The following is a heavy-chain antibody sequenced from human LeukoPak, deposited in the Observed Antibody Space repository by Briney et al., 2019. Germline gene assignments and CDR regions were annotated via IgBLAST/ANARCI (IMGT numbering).Heavy chain of an antibody. CDR3: ATQTNTAMVFNAFDI. D-gene: IGHD5-18*01. CDR1: GGTFSSYA. CDR2: IIPILGIA. J-gene: IGHJ3*02. V-gene: IGHV1-69*04. Sequence: GASVKVSCKASGGTFSSYAISWVRQAPGQGLERMGRIIPILGIANYAQKFQGRVTITADKSTSTAYMELSSLRSEDTAVYYCATQTNTAMVFNAFDIWGQGTMVTVSS.